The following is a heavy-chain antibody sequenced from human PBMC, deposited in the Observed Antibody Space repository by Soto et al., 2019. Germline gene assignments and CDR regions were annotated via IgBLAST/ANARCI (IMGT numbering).Heavy chain of an antibody. Sequence: QVQLVQSGAEVKKPGASVKVSCKASGYTFTSYGISWVRQAPGQGLEWMGWSSAYNGNTNYAQKRQGRVTMTDDTSTSTAYMELRSLRADDTAVYYCAREQGSGPRGGGMDVWGQGTTVTVSS. CDR3: AREQGSGPRGGGMDV. J-gene: IGHJ6*02. V-gene: IGHV1-18*04. CDR2: SSAYNGNT. CDR1: GYTFTSYG. D-gene: IGHD6-25*01.